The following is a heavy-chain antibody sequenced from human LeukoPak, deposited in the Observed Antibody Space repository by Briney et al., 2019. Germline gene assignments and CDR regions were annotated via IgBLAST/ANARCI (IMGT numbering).Heavy chain of an antibody. Sequence: SQTLSLTCTVSGGSISSGDYYWSWIRQPPGKGLEWIGYIYHSGSTYYNPSLKSRVTISVDRSKNQFSLKLSSVTAADTAVYYCASTAMDSGSYFQRDSYYFDYWGQGTLVTVSS. CDR3: ASTAMDSGSYFQRDSYYFDY. D-gene: IGHD3-10*01. CDR2: IYHSGST. CDR1: GGSISSGDYY. V-gene: IGHV4-30-2*01. J-gene: IGHJ4*02.